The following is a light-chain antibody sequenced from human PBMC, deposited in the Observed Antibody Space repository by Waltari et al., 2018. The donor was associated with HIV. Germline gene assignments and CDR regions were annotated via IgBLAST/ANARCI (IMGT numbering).Light chain of an antibody. CDR3: CSYAGKAV. Sequence: QPALTHPASESGSPGESLPISCIGASSDDGEYNLVSRYQHLPGKAPKLIIYEVTKRPSGVSTRFSGAKSGKTASLTISGVHAEDEADYYCCSYAGKAVFGGGTKLTVL. V-gene: IGLV2-23*02. CDR2: EVT. J-gene: IGLJ3*02. CDR1: SSDDGEYNL.